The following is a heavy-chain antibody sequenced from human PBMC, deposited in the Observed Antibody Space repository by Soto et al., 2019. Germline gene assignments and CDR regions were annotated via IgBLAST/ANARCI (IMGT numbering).Heavy chain of an antibody. V-gene: IGHV3-23*01. CDR2: ISGSGGST. J-gene: IGHJ4*01. Sequence: PGGSLRLSCAASGFTFSSYAMSWIRQAPGKGLEWVSAISGSGGSTYYADSVKGRFTISRDNSKNTLYLQMNSLRAEDTAVYYCSREQGYFFYLCVGGSYRYPYYCG. CDR1: GFTFSSYA. CDR3: SREQGYFFYLCVGGSYRYPYY. D-gene: IGHD3-16*02.